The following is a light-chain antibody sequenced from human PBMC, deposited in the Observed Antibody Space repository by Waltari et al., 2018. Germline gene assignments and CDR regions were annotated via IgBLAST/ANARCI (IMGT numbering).Light chain of an antibody. Sequence: DIVMTQSPLSLPVSPGEPASISCSSSQSLLHSSEYNNLDCDVQTPGQSPQLLIYLASTRASGVPDRFSGSGSGTDFTLTISRVEAEDVGVYYCMQALQTPPTFGQGTKVEMK. V-gene: IGKV2-28*01. CDR3: MQALQTPPT. CDR1: QSLLHSSEYNN. J-gene: IGKJ1*01. CDR2: LAS.